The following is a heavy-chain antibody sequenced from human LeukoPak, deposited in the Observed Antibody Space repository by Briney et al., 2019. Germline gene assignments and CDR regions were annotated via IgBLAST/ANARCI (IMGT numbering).Heavy chain of an antibody. CDR2: IYYSGST. CDR1: GGSISSSSYY. CDR3: ARQPVTHFDC. D-gene: IGHD4-11*01. J-gene: IGHJ4*02. V-gene: IGHV4-39*01. Sequence: SPSETLSLTCTVSGGSISSSSYYWGWIRQPPGKGLEWIGSIYYSGSTYYNPSLKSRVTISVDTSKNQFSLKLSSVTAADTAVYYCARQPVTHFDCWGQGTLVTVSS.